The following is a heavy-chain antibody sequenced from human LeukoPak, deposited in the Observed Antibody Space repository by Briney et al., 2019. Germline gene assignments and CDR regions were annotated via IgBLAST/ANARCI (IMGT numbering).Heavy chain of an antibody. J-gene: IGHJ3*02. CDR2: IYYSGST. V-gene: IGHV4-59*01. CDR3: AKDRGGSHDAFDI. D-gene: IGHD1-26*01. CDR1: GGSISSYY. Sequence: SETLSLTCTVSGGSISSYYWSWIRQPPGKGLEWIGYIYYSGSTNYNPSLKSRVIISVDTSKNQFSLKLSSVTAADTAVYYCAKDRGGSHDAFDIWGQGTMVTVSS.